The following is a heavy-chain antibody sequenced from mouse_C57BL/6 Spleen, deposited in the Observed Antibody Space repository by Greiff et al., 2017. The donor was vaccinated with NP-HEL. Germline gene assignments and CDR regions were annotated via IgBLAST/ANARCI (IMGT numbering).Heavy chain of an antibody. CDR3: ARSGATIVTTVPD. CDR2: IHPNSGST. CDR1: GYTFTSYW. D-gene: IGHD2-5*01. V-gene: IGHV1-64*01. Sequence: QVQLQQPGAELVKPGASVKLSCKASGYTFTSYWMHWVKQRPGQGLEWIGMIHPNSGSTNYNEKFKSKATLTVDKSSSTAYMQLSSLTSEDSAGYYCARSGATIVTTVPDWGQGTLVTVSA. J-gene: IGHJ3*01.